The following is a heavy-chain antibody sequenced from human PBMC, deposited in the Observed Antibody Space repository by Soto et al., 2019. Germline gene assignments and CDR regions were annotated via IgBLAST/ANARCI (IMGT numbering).Heavy chain of an antibody. J-gene: IGHJ3*02. D-gene: IGHD6-6*01. CDR2: ISGSGGST. CDR3: AKDVEAAARPAFDI. V-gene: IGHV3-23*01. Sequence: GESLKISCAASGFTFSSYAMSWVRQAPGKGLEWVSAISGSGGSTYYADSVKGRFTISRDNSKNTLYLQMNSLRAEDTAVYYCAKDVEAAARPAFDIWGQGTMVTVSS. CDR1: GFTFSSYA.